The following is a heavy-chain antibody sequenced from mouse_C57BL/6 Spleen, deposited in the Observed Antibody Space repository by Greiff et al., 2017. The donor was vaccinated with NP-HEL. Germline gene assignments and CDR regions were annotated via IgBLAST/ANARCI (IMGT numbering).Heavy chain of an antibody. J-gene: IGHJ4*01. CDR2: IYPRSGNT. CDR1: GYTFTSYG. Sequence: QVQLKQSGAELARPGASVKLSCKASGYTFTSYGISWVKQRTGQGLEWIGEIYPRSGNTYYNEKFKGKATLTADKSSSTAYMELRSLTSEDSAVYFCAREGSSGYPLAMDYWGQGTSVTVSS. V-gene: IGHV1-81*01. CDR3: AREGSSGYPLAMDY. D-gene: IGHD3-2*02.